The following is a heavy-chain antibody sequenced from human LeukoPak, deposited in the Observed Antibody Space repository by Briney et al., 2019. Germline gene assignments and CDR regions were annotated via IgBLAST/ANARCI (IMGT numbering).Heavy chain of an antibody. CDR1: DFTFSNYA. CDR3: TRDPHALDY. J-gene: IGHJ4*02. V-gene: IGHV3-48*01. CDR2: IHKSGSTI. Sequence: GGSLRLSCAASDFTFSNYAMSWVRQAPGKGLEWVSYIHKSGSTIYYADSVKGRFTISRDSATNSLYLQMHSLRAEDSAVYYCTRDPHALDYWGQGTLVTVSS.